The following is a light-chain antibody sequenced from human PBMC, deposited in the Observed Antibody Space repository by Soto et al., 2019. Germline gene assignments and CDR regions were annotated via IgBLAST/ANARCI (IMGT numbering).Light chain of an antibody. CDR2: KAS. CDR3: QHYNSYSEA. V-gene: IGKV1-5*03. Sequence: DIQMTQSPFTLSASVGDRVTITSRASQTISSWLAWYQQKPGKAPKLLIYKASTLKSGVPSRFSGSGSGTEFTLTISSLQPDDFATYYCQHYNSYSEAFGQGTKVDI. CDR1: QTISSW. J-gene: IGKJ1*01.